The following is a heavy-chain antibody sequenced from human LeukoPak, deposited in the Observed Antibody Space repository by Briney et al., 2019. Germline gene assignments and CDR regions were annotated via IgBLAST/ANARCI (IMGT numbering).Heavy chain of an antibody. CDR2: IIPIFGTA. D-gene: IGHD3-22*01. Sequence: SVKVSCKASGGTFSSYAISWVRQAPGQGLEWMGGIIPIFGTANYAQKFQGRVTITTDESTSTAYMELSSLRSEDTAVYYCARDRYYDSSGIRGDWFDPWGQGTPVTVSS. J-gene: IGHJ5*02. V-gene: IGHV1-69*05. CDR3: ARDRYYDSSGIRGDWFDP. CDR1: GGTFSSYA.